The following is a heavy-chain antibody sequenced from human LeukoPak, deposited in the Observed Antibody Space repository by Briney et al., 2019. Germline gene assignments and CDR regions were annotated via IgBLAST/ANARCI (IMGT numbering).Heavy chain of an antibody. Sequence: PGRSLRLSCAASGFTFRNYGMNWVRQAPGKGLEWVSYITSSSSIMYYADSVKGRFTISRDNAKNSLYLQMDSLRVEDTAVYYCARDWGGALTGFDWGQGTLVTVFS. CDR1: GFTFRNYG. D-gene: IGHD3-9*01. CDR2: ITSSSSIM. V-gene: IGHV3-48*01. J-gene: IGHJ4*02. CDR3: ARDWGGALTGFD.